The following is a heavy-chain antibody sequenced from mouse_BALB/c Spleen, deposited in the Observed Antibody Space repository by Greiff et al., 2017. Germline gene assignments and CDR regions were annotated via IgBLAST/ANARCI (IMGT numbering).Heavy chain of an antibody. CDR3: ARSVRQGYFDV. Sequence: EVQVVESGGGLVQPGGSRKLSCAASGFTFSSFGMHWVRQAPEKGLEWVAYISSGSSTIYYADTVKGRFTISRDNPKNTLFLQMTSLRSEDTAMYYCARSVRQGYFDVWGAGTTVTVSS. CDR2: ISSGSSTI. D-gene: IGHD2-14*01. CDR1: GFTFSSFG. V-gene: IGHV5-17*02. J-gene: IGHJ1*01.